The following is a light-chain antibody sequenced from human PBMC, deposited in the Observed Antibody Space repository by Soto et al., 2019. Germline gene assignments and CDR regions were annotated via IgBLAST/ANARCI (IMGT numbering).Light chain of an antibody. J-gene: IGKJ1*01. CDR3: QQYNNWPPWT. CDR1: QSVSPSS. V-gene: IGKV3-15*01. CDR2: GAS. Sequence: EILLTQSPCTLPFSPGAPATLSCRAIQSVSPSSLAWYQQRPGQAPRLLIYGASTRATGIPARFSGSGSGTEFTLTISSLQSEDFAVYYCQQYNNWPPWTFGQGTKVDIK.